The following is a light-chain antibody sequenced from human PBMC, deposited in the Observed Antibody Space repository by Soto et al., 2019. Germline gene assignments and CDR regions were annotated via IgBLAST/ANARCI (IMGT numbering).Light chain of an antibody. CDR2: EVS. V-gene: IGLV2-14*01. CDR1: SSDVGGYNY. CDR3: SSYTSSSTVV. J-gene: IGLJ2*01. Sequence: QSALTQPASVSGSPGQSITISCTGTSSDVGGYNYVSWYQQHPGKAPKLMIYEVSHRPSGVSNRFSGSKSGNTASLTISGIQAEDEADYYCSSYTSSSTVVFGGGTKLTVL.